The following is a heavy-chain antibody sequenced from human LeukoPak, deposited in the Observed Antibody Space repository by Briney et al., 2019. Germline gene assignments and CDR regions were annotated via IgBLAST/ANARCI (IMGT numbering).Heavy chain of an antibody. Sequence: GGSLRLSCAASGFTFSSYEMNWVRQAPGKGLQWVSFISRGGITIFYADSVKGRFTISRDNAKNSLYLQMNSLRAEDTAVYYCARARGPFCSGGSCYGYYFDFWGQGTLVTVSS. J-gene: IGHJ4*02. D-gene: IGHD2-15*01. CDR3: ARARGPFCSGGSCYGYYFDF. CDR1: GFTFSSYE. CDR2: ISRGGITI. V-gene: IGHV3-48*03.